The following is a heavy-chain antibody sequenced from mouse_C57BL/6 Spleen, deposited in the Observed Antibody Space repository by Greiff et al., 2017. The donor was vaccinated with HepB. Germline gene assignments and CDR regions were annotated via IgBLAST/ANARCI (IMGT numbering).Heavy chain of an antibody. Sequence: QVQLQQSGAELVRPGTSVKVSCKASGYAFTNYLIEWVKQRPGQGLEWIGVINHGSGGTNYNEKFKGKATLTADKSSSTAYMQLSSLTSEDSAVYFCARSGGTTGAYWGQGTLVTVSA. CDR3: ARSGGTTGAY. CDR2: INHGSGGT. J-gene: IGHJ3*01. V-gene: IGHV1-54*01. D-gene: IGHD1-1*01. CDR1: GYAFTNYL.